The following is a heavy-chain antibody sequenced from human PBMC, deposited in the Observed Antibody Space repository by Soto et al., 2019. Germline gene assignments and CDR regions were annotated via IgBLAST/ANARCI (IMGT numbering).Heavy chain of an antibody. CDR3: AREPYCSGGSCYSFSREYYYYMDV. CDR2: ISSGSTTI. CDR1: GFTFSTYS. J-gene: IGHJ6*03. Sequence: EVQLVESGGDLVQPGGSLRLSCAASGFTFSTYSMNWVRLAPGKGLEWISYISSGSTTIYYADSVRGRFTISRDNAKNSLYLQMNSLRAEDTAVYYCAREPYCSGGSCYSFSREYYYYMDVWGKGTMVTVSS. D-gene: IGHD2-15*01. V-gene: IGHV3-48*01.